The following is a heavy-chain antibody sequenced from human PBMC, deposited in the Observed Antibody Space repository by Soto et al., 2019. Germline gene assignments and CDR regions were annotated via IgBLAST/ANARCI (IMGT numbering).Heavy chain of an antibody. J-gene: IGHJ3*02. Sequence: GGSLRLSCAASGFTFSSYGMHWVRQAPGKGLEWVAVIWYDGSNKYYADSVKGRFTISRDNSKNTLYLQMNSLRAEDTAVYYCARELGAAAFDIWGQGTMVTVSS. CDR2: IWYDGSNK. CDR3: ARELGAAAFDI. V-gene: IGHV3-33*01. CDR1: GFTFSSYG. D-gene: IGHD3-16*01.